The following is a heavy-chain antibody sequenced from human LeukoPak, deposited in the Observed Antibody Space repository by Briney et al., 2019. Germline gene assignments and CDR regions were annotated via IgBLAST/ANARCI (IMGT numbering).Heavy chain of an antibody. D-gene: IGHD2-15*01. V-gene: IGHV3-11*06. CDR2: ISSGSSYT. Sequence: GGSLRLSCAASGFTFSDYYMSWIRQAPGQGLERVSYISSGSSYTIYADSVKGRFTISRDNAKNSLYLQMNSLRAEDTAVYYCARCLGSGGSCYSDFRWGQGTLVTVSS. CDR3: ARCLGSGGSCYSDFR. J-gene: IGHJ4*02. CDR1: GFTFSDYY.